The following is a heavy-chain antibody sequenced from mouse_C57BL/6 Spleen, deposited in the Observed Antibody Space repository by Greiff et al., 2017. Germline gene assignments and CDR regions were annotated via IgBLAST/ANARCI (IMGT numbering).Heavy chain of an antibody. CDR1: GYTFTSYG. V-gene: IGHV1-58*01. Sequence: VHVKQSGAELVRPGSSVKMSCKTSGYTFTSYGINWVKQRPGQGLEWIGYIYIGNGYTEYNEKFKGKATLTSDTSSSTAYMQLSSLTSEDSAIYFCASYSNYSYYYAMDYWGQGTSVTVSS. CDR2: IYIGNGYT. J-gene: IGHJ4*01. D-gene: IGHD2-5*01. CDR3: ASYSNYSYYYAMDY.